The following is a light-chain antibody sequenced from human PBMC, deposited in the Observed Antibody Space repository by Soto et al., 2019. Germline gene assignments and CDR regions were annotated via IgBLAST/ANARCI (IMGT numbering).Light chain of an antibody. CDR2: CFN. V-gene: IGLV1-44*01. J-gene: IGLJ3*02. CDR1: NSNIDSNT. CDR3: AAWDERLNGWV. Sequence: QSVLTQPPSASGTPGQRVTISCSGSNSNIDSNTVNWYQQLPGTAPKLLISCFNQRPSGVPDLFSGSKSGSSASLAISGLQSEDEADYYCAAWDERLNGWVFGGGTKLTVL.